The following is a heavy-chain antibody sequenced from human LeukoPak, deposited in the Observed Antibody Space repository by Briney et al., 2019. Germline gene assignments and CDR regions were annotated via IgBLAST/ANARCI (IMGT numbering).Heavy chain of an antibody. CDR3: AGDDYGDSGPLFDY. J-gene: IGHJ4*02. CDR2: IRTNGAGT. Sequence: GGSLRLSCAASGFTVSSNYMNWVRRAPGQGLEWVSTIRTNGAGTHYADSVRGRFTISRDDSKNTLYLQMDSLRAEDTAVYYCAGDDYGDSGPLFDYWGQGTLVTVSS. V-gene: IGHV3-53*01. D-gene: IGHD4-17*01. CDR1: GFTVSSNY.